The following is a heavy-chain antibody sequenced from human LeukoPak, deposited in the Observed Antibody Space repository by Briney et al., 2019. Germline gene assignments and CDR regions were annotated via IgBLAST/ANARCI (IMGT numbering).Heavy chain of an antibody. CDR1: GGTLSSYA. CDR3: ARDGGYYYDSSGDSGY. V-gene: IGHV1-69*04. J-gene: IGHJ4*02. CDR2: IIPILGIA. D-gene: IGHD3-22*01. Sequence: WASVKVSCKASGGTLSSYAISWVRQAPGQGLEWMGRIIPILGIANYAQKFQGRVTITADKSTSTAYMELSSLRSEDTAVYYCARDGGYYYDSSGDSGYWGQGTLVTVSS.